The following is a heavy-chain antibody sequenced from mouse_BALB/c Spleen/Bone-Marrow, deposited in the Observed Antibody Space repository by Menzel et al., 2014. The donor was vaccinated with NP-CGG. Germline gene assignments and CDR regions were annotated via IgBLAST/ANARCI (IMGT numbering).Heavy chain of an antibody. D-gene: IGHD2-14*01. V-gene: IGHV2-9*02. CDR2: ILAGGTT. J-gene: IGHJ2*01. CDR3: AREGAYYRYIDY. Sequence: VQLQESGPGLVAPSQSLSITCTVSGFSLTTYGIHWVRQPPGKGLEWLGEILAGGTTIYNSTLMSRLSISKDTSKSQVFLKMNSLQTDDTAIYCCAREGAYYRYIDYWGQGTTLTVSS. CDR1: GFSLTTYG.